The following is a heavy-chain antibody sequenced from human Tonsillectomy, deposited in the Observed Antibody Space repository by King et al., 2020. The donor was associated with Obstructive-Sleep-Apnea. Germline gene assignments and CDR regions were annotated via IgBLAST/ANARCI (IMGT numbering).Heavy chain of an antibody. J-gene: IGHJ4*02. V-gene: IGHV4-31*03. Sequence: QLQESGPGLVKPSQTLSLTCTVSGGSISSGGYYWSWIRQPPGKGLGWIGYIYYSGSTYYTPSLKSRVTISVDTPKNTVSLKLSSVTAADTAVYYCYTAAAHFYYWGQGTLVTVSS. CDR1: GGSISSGGYY. D-gene: IGHD6-13*01. CDR2: IYYSGST. CDR3: YTAAAHFYY.